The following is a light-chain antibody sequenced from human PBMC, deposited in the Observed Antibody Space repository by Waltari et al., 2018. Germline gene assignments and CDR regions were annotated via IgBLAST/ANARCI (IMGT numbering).Light chain of an antibody. CDR3: AAWDDTLSAVL. CDR2: RNN. CDR1: RSNIGINY. J-gene: IGLJ3*02. V-gene: IGLV1-47*01. Sequence: QSVLTQPPSASGTPGQRVTISCSGSRSNIGINYVYWYQHLPGTTPKLLIYRNNQRPSGVPDRFSGSKSGTSASLAISGLLSEDEADYYCAAWDDTLSAVLFGGGTNLTVL.